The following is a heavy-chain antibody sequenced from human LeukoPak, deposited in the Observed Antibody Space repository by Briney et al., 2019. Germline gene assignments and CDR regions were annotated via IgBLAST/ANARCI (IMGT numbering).Heavy chain of an antibody. J-gene: IGHJ4*02. CDR3: ARIRYNDYDD. CDR2: INGDGSSA. D-gene: IGHD5-12*01. Sequence: GGSLRLSCAASGFTFSNFWMHWVRQAPGKGLVRVSRINGDGSSASYADSVQGRFTISRDNAKNTLFLQMRSLRAEDTAIYYCARIRYNDYDDWGQGTQVTDS. CDR1: GFTFSNFW. V-gene: IGHV3-74*01.